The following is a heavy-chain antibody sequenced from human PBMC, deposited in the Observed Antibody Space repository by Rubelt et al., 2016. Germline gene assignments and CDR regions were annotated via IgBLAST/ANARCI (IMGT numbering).Heavy chain of an antibody. J-gene: IGHJ4*02. Sequence: VQLLESGGGLVQPGGSLRLSCAASGFTFNNYAMHWVRQAPGKGLEWVAVISYDGSNKYYADSVKGRFTISRDNSKNTLYLQMNSLRAEDTAVYYCAAQITTGDYWGQGTLVTVSS. D-gene: IGHD3-22*01. CDR3: AAQITTGDY. CDR1: GFTFNNYA. V-gene: IGHV3-30*04. CDR2: ISYDGSNK.